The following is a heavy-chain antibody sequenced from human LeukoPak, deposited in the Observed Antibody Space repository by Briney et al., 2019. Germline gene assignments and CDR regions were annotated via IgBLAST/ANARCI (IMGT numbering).Heavy chain of an antibody. CDR1: GFTFSNYW. V-gene: IGHV3-7*01. CDR2: IKQDGSEK. D-gene: IGHD4-17*01. J-gene: IGHJ5*02. Sequence: GGSLRLSCAASGFTFSNYWMSWVRQAPGKGLEWVANIKQDGSEKYYVDSVKGRLTISRDNAKNSLYLQMNSLRVEDTAVYYCARLTFNYGDYGADWFDPWGQGTQVTVSS. CDR3: ARLTFNYGDYGADWFDP.